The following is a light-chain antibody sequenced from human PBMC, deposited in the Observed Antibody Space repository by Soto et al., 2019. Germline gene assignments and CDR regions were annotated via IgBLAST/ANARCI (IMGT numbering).Light chain of an antibody. CDR3: QQSYSTMWT. J-gene: IGKJ1*01. CDR2: AAS. CDR1: QGIRND. Sequence: AIQMTQSPSSLSSSLGDRVTITCRASQGIRNDLDWFQQKPGKAPKLLIYAASNLQGGVPARFSGSGSGTDFTLTISSLQTEDFATYYCQQSYSTMWTFGQGTKLDIK. V-gene: IGKV1-6*01.